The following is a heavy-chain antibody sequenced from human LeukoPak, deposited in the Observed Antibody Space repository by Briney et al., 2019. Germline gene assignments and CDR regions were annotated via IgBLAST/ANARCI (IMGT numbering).Heavy chain of an antibody. Sequence: ASVKVSCKASGYTFTSYGISWVRQAPGQGLEWMGGFDPEDGETIYAQKFQGRVTMTEDTSTDTAYMELSSLRSEDTAVYYCARVFYYYGSGSYYPLFDYWGQGTLVTVSS. CDR1: GYTFTSYG. CDR2: FDPEDGET. J-gene: IGHJ4*02. V-gene: IGHV1-24*01. CDR3: ARVFYYYGSGSYYPLFDY. D-gene: IGHD3-10*01.